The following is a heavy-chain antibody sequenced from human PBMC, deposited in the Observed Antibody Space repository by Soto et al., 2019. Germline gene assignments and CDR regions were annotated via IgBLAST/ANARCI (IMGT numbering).Heavy chain of an antibody. J-gene: IGHJ4*02. V-gene: IGHV4-39*07. D-gene: IGHD3-9*01. CDR2: INHSGST. CDR1: GGSISSSSYY. Sequence: PSETLPLSCTVSGGSISSSSYYWGWIRKPPGKGLEWIGEINHSGSTNYNPSLKSRVTISVDTSKNQFSLKLSSVTAADTAVYYCARGGPHLLRYFDWSPFDYWGQGTLVTVSS. CDR3: ARGGPHLLRYFDWSPFDY.